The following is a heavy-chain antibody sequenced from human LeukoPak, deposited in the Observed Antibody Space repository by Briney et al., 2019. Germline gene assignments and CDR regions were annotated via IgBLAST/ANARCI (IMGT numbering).Heavy chain of an antibody. CDR1: GGSISSSSYY. CDR2: IYYSGST. V-gene: IGHV4-39*07. J-gene: IGHJ4*02. CDR3: ASYYYGSGSYYNVFDY. Sequence: SSETLSLTCTVSGGSISSSSYYWGWIRQPPGKGLEWIGSIYYSGSTYYNPSLKSRVTISVDTSKNQFSLKLSSVTAADTAVYYCASYYYGSGSYYNVFDYWGQGTLVTVSS. D-gene: IGHD3-10*01.